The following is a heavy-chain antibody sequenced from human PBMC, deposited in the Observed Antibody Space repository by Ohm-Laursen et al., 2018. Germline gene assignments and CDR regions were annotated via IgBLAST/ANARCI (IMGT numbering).Heavy chain of an antibody. D-gene: IGHD3-22*01. CDR1: GGFISTYY. CDR3: ASPGPRYYDSSGVVAFDI. Sequence: SETLSLTCTVSGGFISTYYWNWIRQPAGKALEWIGRIYNTGSTNYNPSLQSRVSMSVDTSKNQFSLKLSSVTAADTAVYYCASPGPRYYDSSGVVAFDIWGQGTMVTVSS. CDR2: IYNTGST. V-gene: IGHV4-4*07. J-gene: IGHJ3*02.